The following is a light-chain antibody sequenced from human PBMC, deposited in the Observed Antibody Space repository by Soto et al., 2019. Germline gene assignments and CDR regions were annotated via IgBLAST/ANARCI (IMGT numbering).Light chain of an antibody. CDR1: QSISSNY. J-gene: IGKJ3*01. CDR2: CAS. V-gene: IGKV3-20*01. Sequence: EIVLTQSPGTLSLSAGERATLSCRASQSISSNYLAWYQQKPGQAPRLLIFCASYRATGIPDRFSGSGSGTDFTLTISRLEPEDFAVYYCQQYCSSPPEFTFGPGTKVDIK. CDR3: QQYCSSPPEFT.